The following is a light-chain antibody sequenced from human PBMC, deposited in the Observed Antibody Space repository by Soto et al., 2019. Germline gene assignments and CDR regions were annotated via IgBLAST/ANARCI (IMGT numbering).Light chain of an antibody. J-gene: IGKJ3*01. CDR2: NGV. V-gene: IGKV3D-15*01. CDR3: QQYTTWPPFT. CDR1: QSVTAN. Sequence: EIVMTQSPSSLSVSPGDRATLSCRASQSVTANLAWYQQKPGQAPRLLIYNGVTRATGIPARFTGSGSGREYTLTINSLQSEDVAMYYCQQYTTWPPFTFGPVTKVELK.